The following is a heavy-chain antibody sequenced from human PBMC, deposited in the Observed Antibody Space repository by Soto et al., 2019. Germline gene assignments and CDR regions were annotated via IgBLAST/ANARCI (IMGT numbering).Heavy chain of an antibody. D-gene: IGHD6-19*01. V-gene: IGHV5-51*01. J-gene: IGHJ6*02. CDR3: ARHFEQWGPYYYGMDV. Sequence: GESLKISCKGSGYRFTSYWIGWVRQMPGKGLEWMGIIYPGDSDTRYSPSFQGQVTISADKSISTAYLQWSSLKASDTAMYYCARHFEQWGPYYYGMDVWGQGTTVTVSS. CDR2: IYPGDSDT. CDR1: GYRFTSYW.